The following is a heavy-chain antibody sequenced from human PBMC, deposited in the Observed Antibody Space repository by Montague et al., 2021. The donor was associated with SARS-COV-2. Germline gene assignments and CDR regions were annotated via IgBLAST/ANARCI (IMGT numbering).Heavy chain of an antibody. V-gene: IGHV4-59*02. CDR1: GDSVSHDF. J-gene: IGHJ4*02. CDR3: VRDPAPSGSGTFYDY. D-gene: IGHD1-26*01. Sequence: SETLSLTCTVSGDSVSHDFWTWIRQPPGKGLEWIGYVYYSRSSSYNPSLRGRVSIAVDTSKNQFSLRLSTVTVADTAIYYCVRDPAPSGSGTFYDYWGQGTRVAVSS. CDR2: VYYSRSS.